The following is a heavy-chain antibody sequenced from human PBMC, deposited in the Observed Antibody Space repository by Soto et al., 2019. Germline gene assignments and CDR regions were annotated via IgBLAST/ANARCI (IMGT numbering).Heavy chain of an antibody. D-gene: IGHD3-16*01. J-gene: IGHJ6*03. CDR1: GFSFSTYG. CDR3: VKFRGRAYHYYYMDV. V-gene: IGHV3-23*01. CDR2: GGSGGST. Sequence: DVQRLESGGGLAQRGGSLRLSCAASGFSFSTYGMTWVRQAPGKGLEWVSYGGSGGSTYYADSVKGRFTISRDNSKNTLYLQKNSLRAGDTAVYYCVKFRGRAYHYYYMDVWGNGTTVTVSS.